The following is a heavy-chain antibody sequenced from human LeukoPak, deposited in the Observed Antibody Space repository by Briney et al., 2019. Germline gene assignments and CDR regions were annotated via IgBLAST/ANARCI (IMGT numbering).Heavy chain of an antibody. CDR1: GYTFTSYG. CDR3: ARDRSGSPGDNMDV. CDR2: ISAYNGNT. V-gene: IGHV1-18*01. D-gene: IGHD1-26*01. Sequence: ASVKVSCKASGYTFTSYGISWVRQAPGQGLEWMGWISAYNGNTNYAQNLQGRVTMTTETSTSTAYMEVRSLRSDDTAVYYCARDRSGSPGDNMDVWGKGTTVTVSS. J-gene: IGHJ6*03.